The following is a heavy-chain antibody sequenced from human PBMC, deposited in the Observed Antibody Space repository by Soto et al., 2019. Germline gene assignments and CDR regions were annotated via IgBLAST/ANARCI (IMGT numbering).Heavy chain of an antibody. D-gene: IGHD2-15*01. CDR2: ITDSGAAS. J-gene: IGHJ4*02. V-gene: IGHV3-23*01. CDR1: GFTFNKYA. Sequence: VGSLRLSCTASGFTFNKYAMSWVRQAPGKGLEWVSAITDSGAASHYADSVKGRFTVSRDNSKNTLYLQMTSLRADDTAVYYCARDLSVVFDYWGQGTLVTVSS. CDR3: ARDLSVVFDY.